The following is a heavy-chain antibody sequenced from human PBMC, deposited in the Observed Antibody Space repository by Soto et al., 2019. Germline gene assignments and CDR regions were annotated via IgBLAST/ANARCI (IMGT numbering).Heavy chain of an antibody. D-gene: IGHD3-3*01. V-gene: IGHV3-13*01. CDR1: GFTFSSYD. CDR2: IGTAGDT. Sequence: GSLRLSCAASGFTFSSYDMHWVRQATGKGLEWVSAIGTAGDTYYPGSGKGRFTISRENAKNSLYLQMNSLRAGDTAVYYCARGGYDFWSGYYTGAYYYGMDVWGQGTTVTVS. CDR3: ARGGYDFWSGYYTGAYYYGMDV. J-gene: IGHJ6*02.